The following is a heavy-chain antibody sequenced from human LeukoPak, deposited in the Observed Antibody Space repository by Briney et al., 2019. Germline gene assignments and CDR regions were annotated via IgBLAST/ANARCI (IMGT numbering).Heavy chain of an antibody. CDR1: GFTFSNYN. Sequence: PGGSLRLSCVASGFTFSNYNMNWVRQAPGKGLEWVSYISSGSSTINYADSVKGRFTISRDNGKNSLYLQMNSLRDEDTAVYYCARDGLGVMDVWGQGTLVTVSS. D-gene: IGHD2-8*01. CDR2: ISSGSSTI. CDR3: ARDGLGVMDV. J-gene: IGHJ6*02. V-gene: IGHV3-48*02.